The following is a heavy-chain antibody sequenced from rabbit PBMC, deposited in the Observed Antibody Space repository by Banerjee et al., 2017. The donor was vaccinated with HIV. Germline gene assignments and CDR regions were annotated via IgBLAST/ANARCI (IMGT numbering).Heavy chain of an antibody. D-gene: IGHD4-2*01. CDR2: INTSSGNT. Sequence: APGKGLEWIACINTSSGNTVYASWAKGRFTISKASWTTVTLQMTSLTAADTATYFCARGDGLWGPGTLVTVS. CDR3: ARGDGL. V-gene: IGHV1S40*01. J-gene: IGHJ4*01.